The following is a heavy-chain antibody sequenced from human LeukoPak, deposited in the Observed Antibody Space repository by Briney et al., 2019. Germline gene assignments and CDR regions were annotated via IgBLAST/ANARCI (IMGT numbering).Heavy chain of an antibody. CDR3: ASEGYSYGLGAFDI. D-gene: IGHD5-18*01. CDR1: GFTFSSHW. Sequence: QAGGSLRLSCAASGFTFSSHWMHWVRQAPGKGLEWVSRANGDGSSTTYAASVEGRFTMSRDNAKNTVYLQMNSLRAEDTAVYYCASEGYSYGLGAFDIWGQGTMVTVSS. V-gene: IGHV3-74*03. J-gene: IGHJ3*02. CDR2: ANGDGSST.